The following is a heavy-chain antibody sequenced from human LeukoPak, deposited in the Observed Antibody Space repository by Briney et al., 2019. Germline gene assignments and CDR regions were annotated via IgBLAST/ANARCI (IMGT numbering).Heavy chain of an antibody. CDR1: GFTFSSHA. J-gene: IGHJ4*02. D-gene: IGHD6-19*01. CDR2: ISYDGSNK. Sequence: PGGSLRLSCAASGFTFSSHAMHWVRQAPGKGLEWVAVISYDGSNKYYAGSVKGRFTISRDNSKNTLYLQMNSLRAEDTAVYYCAREEIFRVAVAGNWVDYWGQGTLVTVS. CDR3: AREEIFRVAVAGNWVDY. V-gene: IGHV3-30-3*01.